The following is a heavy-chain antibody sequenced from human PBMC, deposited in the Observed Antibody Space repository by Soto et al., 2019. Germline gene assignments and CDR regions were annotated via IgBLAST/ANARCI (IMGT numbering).Heavy chain of an antibody. D-gene: IGHD3-16*01. V-gene: IGHV1-8*01. J-gene: IGHJ5*02. CDR2: MNPDSGNT. CDR1: GYTFTNYD. Sequence: QVQLVQSGAEVKKPGASVKVSCKASGYTFTNYDIHWVRQATGQGLEWMGWMNPDSGNTGQSKQFQGRVTMTRDTSISTAYIEMSRLRSEDTAVYYCARGRFRRTWFDPWGQGTLVTVSS. CDR3: ARGRFRRTWFDP.